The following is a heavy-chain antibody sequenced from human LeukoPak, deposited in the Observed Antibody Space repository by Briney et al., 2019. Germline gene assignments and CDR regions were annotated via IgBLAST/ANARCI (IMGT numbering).Heavy chain of an antibody. CDR2: INHSGST. CDR1: GGSFSGYY. V-gene: IGHV4-34*01. CDR3: ARGHTQYFYDSSLINYFDY. Sequence: SETLSLTCAVYGGSFSGYYWSWIRQPPGKGLERIGEINHSGSTNYNPSLKSRVTISVDTSKNQFSLKLSSVTAADTAVYYCARGHTQYFYDSSLINYFDYWGQGTLVTVSS. J-gene: IGHJ4*02. D-gene: IGHD3-22*01.